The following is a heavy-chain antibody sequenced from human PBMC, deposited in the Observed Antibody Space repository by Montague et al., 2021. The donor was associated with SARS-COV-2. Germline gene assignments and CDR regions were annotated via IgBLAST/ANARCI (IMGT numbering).Heavy chain of an antibody. J-gene: IGHJ5*01. Sequence: TLSLTCTVSGGSISSGSYYWSWIRQPAGKGLEWIGRVYASGITHSNPSLKSRVTISSDTSQNQFSMRLGSVTAADTAVYYCIRGNASSDSWGQGTLVTVSS. CDR2: VYASGIT. CDR3: IRGNASSDS. CDR1: GGSISSGSYY. D-gene: IGHD1-26*01. V-gene: IGHV4-61*02.